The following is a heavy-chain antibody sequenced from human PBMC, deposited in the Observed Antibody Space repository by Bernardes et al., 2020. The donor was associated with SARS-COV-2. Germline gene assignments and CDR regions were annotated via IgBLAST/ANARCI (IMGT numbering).Heavy chain of an antibody. Sequence: GGSLRLSCAASGFTFSSYEMNWVRQAPGKGLEWVSYISSSCSTIYYADSVKGRFTISRDNAKNSLYLQMNSLRAEDTAVYYCARVPRKSSGYYPLGYWGQGTLVTVSS. CDR1: GFTFSSYE. CDR2: ISSSCSTI. V-gene: IGHV3-48*03. CDR3: ARVPRKSSGYYPLGY. D-gene: IGHD3-22*01. J-gene: IGHJ4*02.